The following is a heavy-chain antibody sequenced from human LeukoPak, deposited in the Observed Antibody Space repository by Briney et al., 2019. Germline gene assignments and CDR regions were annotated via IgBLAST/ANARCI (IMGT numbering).Heavy chain of an antibody. D-gene: IGHD3-22*01. CDR1: GFSISSGHY. V-gene: IGHV4-38-2*02. CDR2: ISHSGTT. Sequence: SETLSLTCTVSGFSISSGHYWGWTRQPPGKGLEWIASISHSGTTFYNPSLKSRVSISLDTSKNRFSLNLNFVTAADTAVYYCASPRSGYRYTFDYWGQGALVTVSS. CDR3: ASPRSGYRYTFDY. J-gene: IGHJ4*02.